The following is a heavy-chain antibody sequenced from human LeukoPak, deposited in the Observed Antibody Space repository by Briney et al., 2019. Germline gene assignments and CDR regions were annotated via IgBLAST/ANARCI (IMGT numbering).Heavy chain of an antibody. CDR1: GGSISSGGHY. D-gene: IGHD3-3*01. CDR3: ARFTQDVLRFFDY. J-gene: IGHJ4*02. Sequence: SETLSLTCTVSGGSISSGGHYWSWIRQHPGKGLEWIGYIYYSGSTYYNPSLKSRVTISVDTSKNQFSLKLSSVTAADTAVYYCARFTQDVLRFFDYWGQGTLVTVSS. V-gene: IGHV4-31*03. CDR2: IYYSGST.